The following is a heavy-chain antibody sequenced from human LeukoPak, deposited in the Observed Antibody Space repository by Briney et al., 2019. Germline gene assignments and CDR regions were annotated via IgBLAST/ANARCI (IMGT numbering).Heavy chain of an antibody. J-gene: IGHJ4*02. CDR3: TRSARPLDS. CDR2: ISGSGHDI. V-gene: IGHV3-11*01. D-gene: IGHD6-25*01. CDR1: GFTFSDSY. Sequence: GGSLRLSCAASGFTFSDSYMSWIRQAPGKGLEYLSYISGSGHDIIYADSVRGRFTISRDNARNSLYLQMNSLRVEDTAVYYCTRSARPLDSWGQGALVTVSS.